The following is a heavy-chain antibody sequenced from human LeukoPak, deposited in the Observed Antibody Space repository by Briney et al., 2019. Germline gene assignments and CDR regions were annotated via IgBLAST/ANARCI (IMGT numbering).Heavy chain of an antibody. CDR1: GYTFSGYG. D-gene: IGHD5-24*01. V-gene: IGHV1-18*01. CDR2: ISGKNGDT. Sequence: ASVKVSCKTSGYTFSGYGVSWLRPAPGQGLDWVGWISGKNGDTRYAQRFQGRVTVTMDSSTTTAYMELRSLRSDDTAVYYCARGDVATKTYYLDSWGQGTLVTVSS. CDR3: ARGDVATKTYYLDS. J-gene: IGHJ4*02.